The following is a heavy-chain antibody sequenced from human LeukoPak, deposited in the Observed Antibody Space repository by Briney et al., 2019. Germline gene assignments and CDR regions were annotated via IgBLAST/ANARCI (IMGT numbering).Heavy chain of an antibody. J-gene: IGHJ6*02. CDR1: GGTISGHY. D-gene: IGHD3-16*01. V-gene: IGHV4-59*11. CDR2: IHYSGKA. CDR3: ARFGVDYDMDV. Sequence: SETLSLTCTVSGGTISGHYWTWIRQPPGKGLEWIGQIHYSGKADYNPSLRSRINISVDTSKNQMSLKVNSATAADTTVYYCARFGVDYDMDVWGQGTTVTVS.